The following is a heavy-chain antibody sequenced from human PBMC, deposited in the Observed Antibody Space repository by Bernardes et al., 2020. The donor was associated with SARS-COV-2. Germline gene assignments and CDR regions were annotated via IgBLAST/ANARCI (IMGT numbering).Heavy chain of an antibody. Sequence: GGSLRLSCAASGFTLSDFAMSWVRQTPGKGLEWVANIKRDGSETYYVDSVKGRFTISRDNAKNLVFLQMNSLRAEDTAVFYCVRSAGMDVWGQGTMVTVSS. CDR1: GFTLSDFA. CDR3: VRSAGMDV. CDR2: IKRDGSET. J-gene: IGHJ6*02. V-gene: IGHV3-7*03.